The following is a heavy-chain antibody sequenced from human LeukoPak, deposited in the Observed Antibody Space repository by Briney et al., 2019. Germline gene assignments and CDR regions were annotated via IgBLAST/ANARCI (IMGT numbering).Heavy chain of an antibody. CDR1: GFTFSNYG. J-gene: IGHJ4*02. Sequence: GRSLRLSCAASGFTFSNYGMSWVRQAPGKGLEWVSGISGSGVITFYADSVKGRFTISRDNSRNTLFLQMNSLRAEDTAIYYCANERWEQTRDDYFDCWGQGTLVTVSS. CDR3: ANERWEQTRDDYFDC. D-gene: IGHD4-23*01. CDR2: ISGSGVIT. V-gene: IGHV3-23*01.